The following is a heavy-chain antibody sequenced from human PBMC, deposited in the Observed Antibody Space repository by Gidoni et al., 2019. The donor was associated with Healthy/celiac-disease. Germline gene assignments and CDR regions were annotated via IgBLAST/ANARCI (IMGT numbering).Heavy chain of an antibody. V-gene: IGHV1-46*01. CDR1: GYTFTSYY. J-gene: IGHJ5*02. Sequence: QVQLVQSGAEVKKPGASVKVSCKASGYTFTSYYMHWVRQAPGQGLEWMGIINPSGGSTSCAQKFQGRVTMTRDTSTSTVYMELSSLRSEDTAVYYCARVGPGQDWFDPWGQGTLVTVSS. CDR3: ARVGPGQDWFDP. D-gene: IGHD1-26*01. CDR2: INPSGGST.